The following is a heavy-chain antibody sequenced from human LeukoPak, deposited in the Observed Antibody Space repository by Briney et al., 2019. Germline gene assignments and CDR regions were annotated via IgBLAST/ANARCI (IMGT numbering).Heavy chain of an antibody. CDR2: INHSGST. CDR1: GGPFSGYY. J-gene: IGHJ4*02. Sequence: PSETLSLTCAVYGGPFSGYYWSWVRQPPGKGLEWIGEINHSGSTNYNPSLRSRVTISVDTSKNQFSLKLSSVTAADTAVYYCASSGYSYGDYWGQGTLVTVSS. V-gene: IGHV4-34*01. D-gene: IGHD5-18*01. CDR3: ASSGYSYGDY.